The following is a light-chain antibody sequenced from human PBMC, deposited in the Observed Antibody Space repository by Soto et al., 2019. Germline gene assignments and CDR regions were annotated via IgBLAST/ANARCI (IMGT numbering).Light chain of an antibody. Sequence: DIQMTQSPGARSASVGERVTITCRASQTSATYINSYQQKSGSAPRLLIYEASGLQSGVPSRFSGSGSGTRFVLTISNFQPEDSATYFCQQTYTNPQTFGQGTKVDIK. CDR1: QTSATY. J-gene: IGKJ1*01. CDR2: EAS. CDR3: QQTYTNPQT. V-gene: IGKV1-39*01.